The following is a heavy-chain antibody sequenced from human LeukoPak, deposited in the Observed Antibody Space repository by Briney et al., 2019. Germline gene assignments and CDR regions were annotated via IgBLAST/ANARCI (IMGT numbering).Heavy chain of an antibody. CDR1: GFTFSNYA. J-gene: IGHJ4*02. D-gene: IGHD4-17*01. V-gene: IGHV3-23*01. CDR2: ISGSSGLT. Sequence: GGSLRLSCAASGFTFSNYAMSWVRQAPGRGLEWVSAISGSSGLTYYADSVKGRFTISRDNSKNTLFLQMNSLRAEDTAVYYCARRGESASYGDYRFDYWGQGTLVTVSS. CDR3: ARRGESASYGDYRFDY.